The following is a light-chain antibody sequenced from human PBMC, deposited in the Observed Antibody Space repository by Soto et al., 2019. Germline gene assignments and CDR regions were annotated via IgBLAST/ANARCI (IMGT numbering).Light chain of an antibody. CDR3: SSFAGSGNWV. CDR2: EVT. J-gene: IGLJ3*02. Sequence: QFALTQPASVSGSPGRSITISCTGTSTDVGSYNFVSWYQQKSGEAPKLIMSEVTKRPSGVSDRFFGSKSGNTASLTISELQPEDEAYYFCSSFAGSGNWVFGGGTKLPVL. V-gene: IGLV2-23*02. CDR1: STDVGSYNF.